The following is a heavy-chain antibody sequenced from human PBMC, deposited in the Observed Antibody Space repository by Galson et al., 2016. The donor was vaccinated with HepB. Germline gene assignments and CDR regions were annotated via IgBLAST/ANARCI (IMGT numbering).Heavy chain of an antibody. J-gene: IGHJ6*02. D-gene: IGHD2-2*01. V-gene: IGHV3-23*01. CDR1: GFTFNLYA. CDR3: AKSGFCTSSTCYRFYYYSGMDV. Sequence: SLRLSCAASGFTFNLYAMCWVRQAPGKGLEWVSSISGSGDSTYYADSVKGRFAISRDNSKNTLYLQMHSLRAEDTALYYCAKSGFCTSSTCYRFYYYSGMDVWGQGTTVTVSS. CDR2: ISGSGDST.